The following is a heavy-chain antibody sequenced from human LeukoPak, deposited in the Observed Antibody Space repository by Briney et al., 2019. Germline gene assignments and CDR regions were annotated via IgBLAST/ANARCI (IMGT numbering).Heavy chain of an antibody. Sequence: GGSLRLSCAASGFTFSDYYRSWIRQAPGKGLEWVSYISSSGSTIYYADSVTGRFTISRDNAKNPLYLQMNSLRAEDTAVYYCARDIRDGYNYFVYWGQGTLVTVSS. CDR1: GFTFSDYY. CDR3: ARDIRDGYNYFVY. J-gene: IGHJ4*02. V-gene: IGHV3-11*01. CDR2: ISSSGSTI. D-gene: IGHD5-24*01.